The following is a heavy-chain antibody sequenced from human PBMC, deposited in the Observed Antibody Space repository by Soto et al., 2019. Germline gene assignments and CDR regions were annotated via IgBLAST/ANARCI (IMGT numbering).Heavy chain of an antibody. D-gene: IGHD4-17*01. CDR2: IYYSGST. J-gene: IGHJ4*02. CDR1: GGSISSYY. Sequence: SETLSLTCTVSGGSISSYYWGWIRQPPGKGLEWIGYIYYSGSTNYNPSLKSRVTISVDTSKNQFPLKLSSVTAADTAVYYCARDRDDYGAYIFDYWGQGTLVTVSS. V-gene: IGHV4-59*01. CDR3: ARDRDDYGAYIFDY.